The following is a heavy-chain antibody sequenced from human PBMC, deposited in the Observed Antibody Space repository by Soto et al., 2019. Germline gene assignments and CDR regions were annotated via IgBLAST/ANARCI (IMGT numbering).Heavy chain of an antibody. Sequence: GGSLRLSCAASGLTVSSSYMSWVRQAPGKGLQWVSVIYSGGSAYYADSVKGRFTISRDNSKNTLYLQMNSLRAEDTAVYYCAREVRGVIGFDIWGQGTMVTVSS. V-gene: IGHV3-53*01. CDR2: IYSGGSA. J-gene: IGHJ3*02. D-gene: IGHD3-10*01. CDR3: AREVRGVIGFDI. CDR1: GLTVSSSY.